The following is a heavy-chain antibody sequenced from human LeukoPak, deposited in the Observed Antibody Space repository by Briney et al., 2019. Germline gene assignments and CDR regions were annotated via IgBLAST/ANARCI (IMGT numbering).Heavy chain of an antibody. CDR2: TRNKANANST. CDR3: TRERNSGSYFLGSFDY. Sequence: GGSLRLSCAASGFTFSDHFMDWVRQAPGKGLEWVGRTRNKANANSTEYAASVKGRFTVSRDDSQNSLYLQMNSLKTEDTAVYYCTRERNSGSYFLGSFDYWGQGNLVTVSS. V-gene: IGHV3-72*01. CDR1: GFTFSDHF. D-gene: IGHD1-26*01. J-gene: IGHJ4*02.